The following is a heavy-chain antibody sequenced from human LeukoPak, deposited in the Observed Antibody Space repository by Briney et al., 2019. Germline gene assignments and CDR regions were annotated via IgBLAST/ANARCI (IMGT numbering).Heavy chain of an antibody. CDR1: GGSISSSSYY. V-gene: IGHV4-39*01. Sequence: SETLSLTRPVSGGSISSSSYYWGWIRQPPGKGLEGIGSIYYSGSTYYNPSLRSRVTISVDTPRNQFSLKLSSVTAADTAVYYCASLSCSSTSCYAGWFDPWGQGTLVTVSS. CDR2: IYYSGST. D-gene: IGHD2-2*01. CDR3: ASLSCSSTSCYAGWFDP. J-gene: IGHJ5*02.